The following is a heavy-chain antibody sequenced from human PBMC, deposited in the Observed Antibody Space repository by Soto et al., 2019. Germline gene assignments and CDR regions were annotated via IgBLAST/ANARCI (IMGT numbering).Heavy chain of an antibody. CDR3: AADRYYYDSSGYYPGY. D-gene: IGHD3-22*01. Sequence: SVKVSCKASGFTFTSSAVQWVRQARGQRLEWIGWIVVGSGNTNYAQKFQERVTITRDMSTSTAYMELSSLRSEDTAVYYCAADRYYYDSSGYYPGYWGQGXLVTVSS. CDR2: IVVGSGNT. J-gene: IGHJ4*02. V-gene: IGHV1-58*01. CDR1: GFTFTSSA.